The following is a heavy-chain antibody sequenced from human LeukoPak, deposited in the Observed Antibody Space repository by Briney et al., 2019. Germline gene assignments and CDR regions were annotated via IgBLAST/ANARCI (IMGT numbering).Heavy chain of an antibody. J-gene: IGHJ6*02. V-gene: IGHV3-21*01. D-gene: IGHD3-10*01. CDR1: GFTFSSYS. CDR2: ISSSSSYI. Sequence: PGGSLRLSCAASGFTFSSYSMNWVRQAPGKGLEWVSSISSSSSYIYYADSVKGRFTISRDNAKNSLYLQMNSLRAEDTAVYYCARDFSDYYGSSYYYYYGMDVWGQGTTVTVSS. CDR3: ARDFSDYYGSSYYYYYGMDV.